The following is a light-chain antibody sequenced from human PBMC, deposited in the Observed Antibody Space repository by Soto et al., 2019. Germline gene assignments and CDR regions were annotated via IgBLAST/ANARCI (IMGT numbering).Light chain of an antibody. V-gene: IGKV2-24*01. CDR2: KIS. Sequence: DVVLTQTPLSSPVTVGQPASISCRSSQSLVHSDGNTYLSWLHQRPGQPPRLLIYKISMRFSGFTDRFSGSGAGTDFTVKISSVESEDVEVYYCMQASQSPCTFGQGTKVEIK. CDR3: MQASQSPCT. J-gene: IGKJ1*01. CDR1: QSLVHSDGNTY.